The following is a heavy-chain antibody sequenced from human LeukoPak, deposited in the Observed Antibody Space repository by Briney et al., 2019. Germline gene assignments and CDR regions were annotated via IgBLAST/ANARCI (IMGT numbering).Heavy chain of an antibody. J-gene: IGHJ4*02. CDR1: GFTFSSYG. CDR3: AKDIMENGDSY. V-gene: IGHV3-30*18. CDR2: ISYDGSNK. D-gene: IGHD4-17*01. Sequence: GRSLRLSCAASGFTFSSYGMHWVRQAPGKGLEWVAVISYDGSNKYYADSVKGRFTISRDNSKNTLYLQMNSLRAEDTAVYYCAKDIMENGDSYWGQGTLVTVSS.